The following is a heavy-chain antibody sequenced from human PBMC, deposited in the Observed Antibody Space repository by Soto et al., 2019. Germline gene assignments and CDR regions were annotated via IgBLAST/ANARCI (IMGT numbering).Heavy chain of an antibody. CDR3: ATPLGVWGSYRAFAS. CDR2: INHSGTT. CDR1: GGSFSGYY. J-gene: IGHJ4*02. Sequence: SETLSLTCVVYGGSFSGYYWSWIRQPPGKGLEWIGEINHSGTTNYNPSLKSRVTISVDTSKNQFSLKLSSVTAADTAVYYCATPLGVWGSYRAFASWGQG. D-gene: IGHD3-16*02. V-gene: IGHV4-34*01.